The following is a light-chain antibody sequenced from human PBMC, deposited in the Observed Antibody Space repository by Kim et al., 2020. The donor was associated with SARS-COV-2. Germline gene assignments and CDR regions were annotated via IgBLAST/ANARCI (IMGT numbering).Light chain of an antibody. J-gene: IGKJ1*01. CDR1: PMVSST. CDR3: QQYNNWPRT. Sequence: SPGERATLSCKASPMVSSTLAWYLQNPDQAPRLLIYGASTRATVIPARFSGSGSGTEFTITISSLQSEDFAVYYCQQYNNWPRTFGQGTKVDIK. CDR2: GAS. V-gene: IGKV3-15*01.